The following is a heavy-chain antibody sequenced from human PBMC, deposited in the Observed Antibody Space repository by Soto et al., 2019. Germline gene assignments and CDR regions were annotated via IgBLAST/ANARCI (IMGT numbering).Heavy chain of an antibody. CDR2: VRHSGD. Sequence: QALLQESGPALVKPSETLTLTCTVSGASIGSYYWTWIRQSPGKRLEWVGYVRHSGDGYHPSLKSRVTLSSDTSKNQVSLKMTNVTAADTAFYYCARGGPGDAFDVWGQGTFVVVS. V-gene: IGHV4-59*01. CDR1: GASIGSYY. J-gene: IGHJ3*01. CDR3: ARGGPGDAFDV.